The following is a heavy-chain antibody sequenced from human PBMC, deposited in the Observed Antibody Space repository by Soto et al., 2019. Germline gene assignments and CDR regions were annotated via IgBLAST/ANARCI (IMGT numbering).Heavy chain of an antibody. J-gene: IGHJ4*02. CDR1: GVSISSNNW. CDR3: ARSSRYQYDSSEGNFDY. D-gene: IGHD3-22*01. V-gene: IGHV4-4*02. CDR2: MYHTGST. Sequence: QVQLQESGPGLVKPSGTLSLTCAVSGVSISSNNWWSWVRQPPGKGLEWIGAMYHTGSTNYNPSLKSLVTISVDKSKNHFSLELNSVTAADTAVYYCARSSRYQYDSSEGNFDYWGQGTLVTVSS.